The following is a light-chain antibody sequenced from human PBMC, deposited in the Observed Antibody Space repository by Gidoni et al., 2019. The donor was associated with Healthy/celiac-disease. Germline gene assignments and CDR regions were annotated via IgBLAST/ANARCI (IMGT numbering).Light chain of an antibody. CDR2: DVS. CDR3: SSYTSSSTLKV. J-gene: IGLJ3*02. CDR1: SSDVGGYNY. Sequence: QSALTQPASVSGSPGQSITISCTGTSSDVGGYNYVSWYQKHPGKAPKIMIYDVSNRPSGVSNRFSGSKSGNTASLTISGLQAEDEADYYCSSYTSSSTLKVFGGGTKLTVL. V-gene: IGLV2-14*03.